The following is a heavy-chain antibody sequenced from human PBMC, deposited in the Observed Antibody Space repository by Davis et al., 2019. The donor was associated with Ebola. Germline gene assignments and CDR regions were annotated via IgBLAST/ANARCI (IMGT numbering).Heavy chain of an antibody. CDR2: IYSGGST. J-gene: IGHJ6*02. CDR1: GFIVSSNY. V-gene: IGHV3-53*01. CDR3: ASWVGAARPPMDV. D-gene: IGHD6-6*01. Sequence: PGGSLRLSCAASGFIVSSNYMSWVRQAPGKGLEWVSVIYSGGSTYYADSVKGRFTISRDNAKNSLYLQMNSLRAEDTAVYYCASWVGAARPPMDVWGQGTTVTVSS.